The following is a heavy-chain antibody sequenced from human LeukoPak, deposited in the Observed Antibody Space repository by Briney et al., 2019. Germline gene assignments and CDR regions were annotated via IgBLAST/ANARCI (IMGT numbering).Heavy chain of an antibody. Sequence: MASETLSLTCTVSGGSITTSGYYWGWIRQSPGKGLEWIGSIYYSGSTHYNPTLKSRATISGDTSKNQFSLKLSSVTAADTAVYYCARISRLPNWFAPWGQGTLFTVSS. V-gene: IGHV4-39*01. CDR2: IYYSGST. J-gene: IGHJ5*02. CDR3: ARISRLPNWFAP. CDR1: GGSITTSGYY. D-gene: IGHD5/OR15-5a*01.